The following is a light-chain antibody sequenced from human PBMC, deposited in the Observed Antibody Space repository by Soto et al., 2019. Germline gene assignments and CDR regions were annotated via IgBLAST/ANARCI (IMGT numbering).Light chain of an antibody. CDR1: QSISTY. CDR3: QQSYSDPPIT. Sequence: DIQMTQSPSSLSASVGDRVTITCRASQSISTYLNWYLQKPGKAPKLLIFDASTLQSGVPSRFSGSGSGTYFTLTISSLQPEDFATYYCQQSYSDPPITFGQGTRLDIK. V-gene: IGKV1-39*01. CDR2: DAS. J-gene: IGKJ5*01.